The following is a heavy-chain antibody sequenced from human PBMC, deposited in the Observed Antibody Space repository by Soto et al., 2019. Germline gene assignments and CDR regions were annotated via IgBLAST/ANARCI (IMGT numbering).Heavy chain of an antibody. CDR3: ARIDRLEGTYYYYYYMDV. V-gene: IGHV2-26*01. J-gene: IGHJ6*03. CDR2: IFSNDEK. Sequence: SGPTLVNPTETLTLTCTVSRFSLSNARMGVSWIRQPPGKALEWLAHIFSNDEKTYSTSLKSRLTISKDTSKSQVVLTMTNMDPVDTATYYCARIDRLEGTYYYYYYMDVWGKGTTVTVSS. D-gene: IGHD1-1*01. CDR1: RFSLSNARMG.